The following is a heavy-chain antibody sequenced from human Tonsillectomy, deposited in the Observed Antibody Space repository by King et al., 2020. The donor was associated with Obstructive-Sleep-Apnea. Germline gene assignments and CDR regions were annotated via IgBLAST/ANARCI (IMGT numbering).Heavy chain of an antibody. D-gene: IGHD4-17*01. V-gene: IGHV3-30*18. J-gene: IGHJ3*02. CDR2: ISYDGSNK. CDR3: AKDKYGDYEAGAFDI. CDR1: GFTFSSYG. Sequence: VQLVESGGGVVQPGRSLRLSCAASGFTFSSYGMHWVRQAPGKGLEWVAVISYDGSNKYYADSVKGRFTISRDNSKNTLYLQMNSLRAEDTAVYYCAKDKYGDYEAGAFDIWGQGTMVTVSS.